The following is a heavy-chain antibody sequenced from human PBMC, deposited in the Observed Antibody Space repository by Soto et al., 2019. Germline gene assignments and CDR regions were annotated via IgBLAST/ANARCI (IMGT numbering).Heavy chain of an antibody. J-gene: IGHJ5*02. CDR2: IVPTLRLT. CDR3: ATENYGAGRVGVAT. CDR1: GGTSTIYT. D-gene: IGHD4-17*01. V-gene: IGHV1-69*08. Sequence: QVQLVQSGAEVKKPGSSLKVSCETSGGTSTIYTITWVRQAPGQGLQWMGRIVPTLRLTNYAQDFQGRLTLTADTSTSTAHMELSSLPSEDTAVYYCATENYGAGRVGVATWGQGTLVTVSS.